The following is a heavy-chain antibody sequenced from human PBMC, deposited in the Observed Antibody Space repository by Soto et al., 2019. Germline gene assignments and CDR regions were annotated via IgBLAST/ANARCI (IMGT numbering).Heavy chain of an antibody. V-gene: IGHV1-18*01. CDR2: ISAYNGNT. Sequence: QVQLVQSGAEVKKPGASVKVSCKASGYTFTSYGISWVRQAPGQGLEWMGWISAYNGNTNYAQKLQGRVTMTTDTXXSTAYMELRSLRSDDTAVYYCAGASPLLWFGELGYWGQGTLVTVSS. CDR3: AGASPLLWFGELGY. D-gene: IGHD3-10*01. J-gene: IGHJ4*02. CDR1: GYTFTSYG.